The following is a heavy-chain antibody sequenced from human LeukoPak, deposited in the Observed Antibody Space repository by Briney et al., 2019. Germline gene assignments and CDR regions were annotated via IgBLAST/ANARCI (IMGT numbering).Heavy chain of an antibody. CDR2: ISGSGGST. CDR1: GFTFSSHA. CDR3: AKGLAVAGHFDY. V-gene: IGHV3-23*01. D-gene: IGHD6-19*01. J-gene: IGHJ4*02. Sequence: GSLRLSCAASGFTFSSHAMSWVRQAPGKGLEWVSAISGSGGSTYYADSVKGRFTISRDKSKNTLYLQMNSLRAEDTAVYYCAKGLAVAGHFDYWGQGTLVTVSS.